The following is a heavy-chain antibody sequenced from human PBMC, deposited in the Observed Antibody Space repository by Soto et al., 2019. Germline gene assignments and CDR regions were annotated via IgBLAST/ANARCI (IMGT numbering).Heavy chain of an antibody. CDR3: AQERGLVLSFYFDY. CDR1: GFTFDDYA. CDR2: ISWNSGSI. J-gene: IGHJ4*02. V-gene: IGHV3-9*01. D-gene: IGHD6-19*01. Sequence: EVQLVESGGGLVQPGRSLRLSCAASGFTFDDYAMHWVRQAPGKGLEWVSGISWNSGSIGYADSVKGRFTISRDNAKNSLYLQMNSQRAEDTALYYCAQERGLVLSFYFDYWGQGTLVTVSS.